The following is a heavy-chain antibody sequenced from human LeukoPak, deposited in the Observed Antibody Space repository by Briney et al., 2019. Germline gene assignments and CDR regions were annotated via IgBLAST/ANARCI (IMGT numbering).Heavy chain of an antibody. CDR2: ISSSTIYI. V-gene: IGHV3-21*04. D-gene: IGHD3-10*01. Sequence: GGSLRLSCAASGFTFSTYTMDWVRQAPGKGLEWVSSISSSTIYIYYADSIKGRFTISRDDSKNTLYLQMNSLRAEDTAVYYCAKGMVRGVIPDYWGQGTLVTVSS. CDR1: GFTFSTYT. CDR3: AKGMVRGVIPDY. J-gene: IGHJ4*02.